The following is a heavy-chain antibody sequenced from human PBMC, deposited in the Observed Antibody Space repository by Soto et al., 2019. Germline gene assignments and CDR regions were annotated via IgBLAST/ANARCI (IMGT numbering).Heavy chain of an antibody. Sequence: QVQLQESGPGLVKPSDTLSLTCAVSGYSISSSNWWGWIRQPPGKGLEWIGYIYYSGTTYYNPSLTSRVYISGDTPKNQFSLTLTSVTAVDTAVYYCARREIHAPIAYWGQGTLVTVSS. J-gene: IGHJ4*02. CDR1: GYSISSSNW. CDR2: IYYSGTT. CDR3: ARREIHAPIAY. V-gene: IGHV4-28*01. D-gene: IGHD1-26*01.